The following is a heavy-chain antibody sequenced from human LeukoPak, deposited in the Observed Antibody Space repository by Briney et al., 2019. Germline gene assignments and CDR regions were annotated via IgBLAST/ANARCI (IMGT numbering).Heavy chain of an antibody. CDR2: ISGSGGST. V-gene: IGHV3-23*01. Sequence: GGSLRLSCAASGFTFSSYAMSWVRQAPGKGLEWVSAISGSGGSTYYADSVKGRFTISRDNSKNTLYLQMNSLRAEDTAVYYCAKDSVGVLRFLEWFDPWRQGTLVTVSS. J-gene: IGHJ5*02. D-gene: IGHD3-3*01. CDR3: AKDSVGVLRFLEWFDP. CDR1: GFTFSSYA.